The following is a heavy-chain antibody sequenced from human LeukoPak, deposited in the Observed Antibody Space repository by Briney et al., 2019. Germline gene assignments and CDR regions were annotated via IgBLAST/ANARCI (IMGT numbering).Heavy chain of an antibody. CDR2: INPSGGST. CDR1: GYTFTSYY. V-gene: IGHV1-46*01. J-gene: IGHJ3*02. Sequence: ASVKVSCKASGYTFTSYYMHWVRQAPGQGLEWMGLINPSGGSTSYAQKFQGRVTMTRDTSTSTVYMDLSSLRSEDTAVYYCARAPKTPYYYDSSGTGGAFDIWGQGTMVTVSS. D-gene: IGHD3-22*01. CDR3: ARAPKTPYYYDSSGTGGAFDI.